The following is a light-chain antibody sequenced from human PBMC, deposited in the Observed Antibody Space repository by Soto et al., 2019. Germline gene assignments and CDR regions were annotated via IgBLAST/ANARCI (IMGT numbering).Light chain of an antibody. CDR1: QSVSSS. CDR2: SGD. V-gene: IGKV3-11*01. J-gene: IGKJ1*01. CDR3: QQRYSWLRA. Sequence: EVVVTQSPDTLSLSPGETATLSCRASQSVSSSVAWYQHKPGQSPRLVVYSGDKRAPGIPPRFSGSGSGTDFTLTISSLESDDFAIYYCQQRYSWLRAFGPGTKVHIK.